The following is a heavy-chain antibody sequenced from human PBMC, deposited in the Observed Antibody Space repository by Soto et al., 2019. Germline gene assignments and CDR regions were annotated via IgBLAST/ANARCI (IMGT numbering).Heavy chain of an antibody. CDR2: ISDSGGST. CDR3: AKAISGYNAPLDH. D-gene: IGHD1-20*01. Sequence: EVQLLESGGGLVQPGGSLRLSCAASGFTFSSYAMNWVRQAPGKGLEWVSVISDSGGSTYYADSVKGWFTISRDNSKNTLYVQLNSLRAEDTAVYYCAKAISGYNAPLDHWGQGTRVTVSS. CDR1: GFTFSSYA. V-gene: IGHV3-23*01. J-gene: IGHJ4*02.